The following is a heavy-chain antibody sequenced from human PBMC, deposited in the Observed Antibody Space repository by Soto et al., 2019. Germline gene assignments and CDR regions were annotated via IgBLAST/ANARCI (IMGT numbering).Heavy chain of an antibody. CDR2: ISGSGGST. D-gene: IGHD2-2*01. J-gene: IGHJ5*02. CDR3: ATPSHPYQLLSSGFDP. CDR1: GFTFSSYA. V-gene: IGHV3-23*01. Sequence: EVQLLESGGGLVQPGGSLRLSCAASGFTFSSYAMSWVRQAPGKGLEWVSAISGSGGSTYYADSVKGRFTISRDNSKNTLNPQMNSLRAEATAVYYCATPSHPYQLLSSGFDPWGQGTLVTVSS.